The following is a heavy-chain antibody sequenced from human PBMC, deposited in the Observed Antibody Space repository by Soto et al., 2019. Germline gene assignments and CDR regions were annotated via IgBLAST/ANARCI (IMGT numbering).Heavy chain of an antibody. J-gene: IGHJ6*02. CDR3: ANLPAANYCMDV. Sequence: GASVQVSCKASGGTFSSYAISWVRQAPGQGLEWMGGIIPIFGTANYAQKFQGRVTITADESTSTAYMELSSLRSEDTAVDYGANLPAANYCMDVWGQGTTVTVSS. D-gene: IGHD2-2*01. CDR1: GGTFSSYA. CDR2: IIPIFGTA. V-gene: IGHV1-69*13.